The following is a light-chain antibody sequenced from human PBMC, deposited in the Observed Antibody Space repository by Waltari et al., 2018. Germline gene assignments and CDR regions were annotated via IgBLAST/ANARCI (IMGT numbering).Light chain of an antibody. CDR1: QRISLD. J-gene: IGKJ1*01. Sequence: SCRTRQRISLDCGWYRQKPGQAPRILTYQASIRSTGIPDRFSGRGSETDFCLTISRLEPEDFAVYYWQHYVNLPATFGQGTKVEIK. CDR3: QHYVNLPAT. CDR2: QAS. V-gene: IGKV3D-20*02.